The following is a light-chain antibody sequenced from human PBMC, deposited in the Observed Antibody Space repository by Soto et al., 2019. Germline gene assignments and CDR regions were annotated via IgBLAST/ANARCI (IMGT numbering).Light chain of an antibody. CDR1: QSVLYSSNNKNY. CDR3: QQYYSAPRT. Sequence: DIVMTQSPDSLAVSLGERATINCKSSQSVLYSSNNKNYLAWYQQKPGQPPKLLIYWASTRESGVPVRFSGSGSGTDFTLTISSLQAEDVEVYYCQQYYSAPRTFGHGTKVEI. J-gene: IGKJ1*01. V-gene: IGKV4-1*01. CDR2: WAS.